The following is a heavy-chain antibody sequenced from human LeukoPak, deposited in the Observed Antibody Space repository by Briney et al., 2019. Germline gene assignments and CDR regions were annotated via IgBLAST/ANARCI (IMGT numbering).Heavy chain of an antibody. D-gene: IGHD6-6*01. CDR1: GGSFSSHF. Sequence: SETLSLTCAVYGGSFSSHFWTWIRQPPGKGLEWIGYVYYSGNTNYNPSLRSRVTISIYTSKNQFSLNLKSVTAADTAIYYCAREGLAARRGAFDIWGQGTVVSVSS. CDR3: AREGLAARRGAFDI. V-gene: IGHV4-59*11. CDR2: VYYSGNT. J-gene: IGHJ3*02.